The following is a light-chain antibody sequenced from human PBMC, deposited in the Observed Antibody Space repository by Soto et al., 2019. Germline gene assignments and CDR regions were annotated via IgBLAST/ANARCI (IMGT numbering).Light chain of an antibody. CDR3: QQYSSSTT. J-gene: IGKJ1*01. Sequence: EIVMTQSPATLSVSPGERATLSCRASQSVSSNLAWYQHKPGQAPRLLIYGASTRAAGVPARFSGSGSGTDFTLTISSLQPDDFASYYCQQYSSSTTFGQGTKVDIK. V-gene: IGKV3-15*01. CDR1: QSVSSN. CDR2: GAS.